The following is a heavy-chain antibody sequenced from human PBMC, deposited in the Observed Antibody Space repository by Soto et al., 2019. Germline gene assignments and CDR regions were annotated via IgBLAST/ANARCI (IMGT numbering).Heavy chain of an antibody. Sequence: LRLSCAASGFTFINYAMHWVRQAPGKGLEWVAVISYDGSNKYYADSVKGRFTISRDNSKNTMYLQMNSLSAEDTAVYHCARDQVKGTMTILWGQGTLVTVSS. CDR1: GFTFINYA. V-gene: IGHV3-30-3*01. J-gene: IGHJ4*02. CDR3: ARDQVKGTMTIL. D-gene: IGHD4-17*01. CDR2: ISYDGSNK.